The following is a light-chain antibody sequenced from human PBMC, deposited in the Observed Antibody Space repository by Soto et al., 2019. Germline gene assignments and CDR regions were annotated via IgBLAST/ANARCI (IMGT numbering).Light chain of an antibody. V-gene: IGKV3-15*01. CDR2: GAS. J-gene: IGKJ2*01. CDR1: QSVSSN. Sequence: EIVMTQSPATLSVSTGERATLSCRASQSVSSNLAWYQQKPGRAPRLLIYGASTRATGIPARFSGSGSGTEFTLTISSLQSEDFAVYYCQQYNNWPPYTFGQGTKVDIK. CDR3: QQYNNWPPYT.